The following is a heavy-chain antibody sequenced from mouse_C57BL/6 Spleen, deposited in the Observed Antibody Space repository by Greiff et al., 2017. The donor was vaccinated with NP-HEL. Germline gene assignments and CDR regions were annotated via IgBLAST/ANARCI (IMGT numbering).Heavy chain of an antibody. CDR1: GYAFSSSW. CDR2: IYPGDGDT. J-gene: IGHJ2*01. D-gene: IGHD4-1*02. CDR3: ARSSSTGIEEDY. V-gene: IGHV1-82*01. Sequence: QVQLQQSGPELVKPGASVKISCKASGYAFSSSWMNWVKQRPGKGLEWIGRIYPGDGDTNYNGKFKGKATLTADKSSSTAYMQLSSLTSEDSAVYFCARSSSTGIEEDYWGQGTTLTVSS.